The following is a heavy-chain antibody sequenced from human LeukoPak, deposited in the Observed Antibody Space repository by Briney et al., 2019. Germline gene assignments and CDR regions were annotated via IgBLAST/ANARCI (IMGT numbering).Heavy chain of an antibody. CDR1: GGSISSGSYY. CDR2: IYTSGST. D-gene: IGHD6-13*01. Sequence: SETLSLTCTVSGGSISSGSYYWSWIRQPAGKGLEWIGRIYTSGSTNYNPSLKSRVTISVDTSKNQFSLKLSSVTAADTAVYYCARGNSSKNNWFDPWGQGTLVTVSS. J-gene: IGHJ5*02. CDR3: ARGNSSKNNWFDP. V-gene: IGHV4-61*02.